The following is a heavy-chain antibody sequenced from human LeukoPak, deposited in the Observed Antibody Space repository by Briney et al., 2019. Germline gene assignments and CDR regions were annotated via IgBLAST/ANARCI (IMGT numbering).Heavy chain of an antibody. CDR2: IYHTGST. V-gene: IGHV4-59*11. J-gene: IGHJ4*02. Sequence: SETLSLTCNVSGGSLSSHYWSWVRQSPEKGLELIGQIYHTGSTHYNPSLRSRFAISVDTSKNKLFLNVKSVTAADTAVYYCAREGRWGMKYYFDFWGQGTLVIVSS. D-gene: IGHD4-23*01. CDR1: GGSLSSHY. CDR3: AREGRWGMKYYFDF.